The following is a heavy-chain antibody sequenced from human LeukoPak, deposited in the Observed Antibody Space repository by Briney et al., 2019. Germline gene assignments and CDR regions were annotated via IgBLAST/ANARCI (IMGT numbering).Heavy chain of an antibody. CDR3: ARDHTETSPFNFRNYYYYGMDI. CDR2: INHSGST. V-gene: IGHV4-34*09. J-gene: IGHJ6*02. D-gene: IGHD4-4*01. Sequence: ASETLSLTCAVYGGSFSGYYWSWIRQPPGKGLEWIVEINHSGSTNYNPSLTSRVTMSVDTSKNQFSLKLSSVTAADTAIYYCARDHTETSPFNFRNYYYYGMDIWGQGTTVILSS. CDR1: GGSFSGYY.